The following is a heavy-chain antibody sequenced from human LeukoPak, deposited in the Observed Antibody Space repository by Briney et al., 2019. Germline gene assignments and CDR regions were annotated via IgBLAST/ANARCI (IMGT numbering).Heavy chain of an antibody. D-gene: IGHD3-22*01. J-gene: IGHJ3*02. Sequence: PSETLSLTCTVSGGSISSYYWSWIRQPPGKGLEWIGYIYYSGSTNYNPSLKSRVTISVDTSKNQFSLKLSSVTAADTAVYYCARDGITYYYDSGGYPTISSFDIWGQGTMVTVSS. CDR2: IYYSGST. CDR3: ARDGITYYYDSGGYPTISSFDI. CDR1: GGSISSYY. V-gene: IGHV4-59*01.